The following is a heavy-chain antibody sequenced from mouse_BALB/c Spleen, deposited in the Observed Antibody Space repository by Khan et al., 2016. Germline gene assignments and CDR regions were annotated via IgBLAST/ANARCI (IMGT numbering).Heavy chain of an antibody. V-gene: IGHV1-87*01. J-gene: IGHJ2*01. Sequence: QIQLVQSGAELARPGASVKLSCKAPGYTFTSYWMQWVKQRPGQGLEWIGSIYPGDGDTRYTQKFKGKATFTADTSSSTAYMQLSSLASEDSAVCSSARRGVYGSVFVWGKGTTLTVPS. CDR2: IYPGDGDT. CDR1: GYTFTSYW. CDR3: ARRGVYGSVFV. D-gene: IGHD1-1*01.